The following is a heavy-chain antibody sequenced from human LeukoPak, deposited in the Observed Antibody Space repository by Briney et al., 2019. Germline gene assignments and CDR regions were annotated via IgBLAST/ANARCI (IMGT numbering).Heavy chain of an antibody. CDR1: RFTFSSVW. Sequence: GGSLRLSCEASRFTFSSVWMSWVRQAPGKGLEWVGRIKSKADGGATDYAPPVKGRFTVSRDDSKNTFYLQVNRLKTEDTALYYCTTAPYDGKDYWGQGTLVTVSS. CDR2: IKSKADGGAT. J-gene: IGHJ4*02. CDR3: TTAPYDGKDY. D-gene: IGHD4-23*01. V-gene: IGHV3-15*01.